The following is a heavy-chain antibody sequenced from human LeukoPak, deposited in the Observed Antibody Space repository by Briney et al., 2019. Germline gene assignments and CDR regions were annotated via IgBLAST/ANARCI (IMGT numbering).Heavy chain of an antibody. CDR1: GGSISRSNW. CDR2: IYHSGST. CDR3: AISGSYYPQVDP. D-gene: IGHD3-10*01. Sequence: SETLSLTCAVSGGSISRSNWWSWVRQPPGKGLGWIGEIYHSGSTNYNPSLKSRVTISVDKSKNQFSLKLSSVTAADTAVYYCAISGSYYPQVDPWDQGTLVTVSS. V-gene: IGHV4-4*02. J-gene: IGHJ5*02.